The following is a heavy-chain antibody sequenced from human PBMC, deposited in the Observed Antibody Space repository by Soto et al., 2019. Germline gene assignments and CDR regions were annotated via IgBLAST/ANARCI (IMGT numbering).Heavy chain of an antibody. Sequence: ASVKVSCKASGYTFTGYDMHWVRQAPGQGLEWMGWINPNSGGTNYAQKFQGRVTMTRDTSISTAYMELSRLRSDDTGVYYCARFRPGLTATTTRGSNCFDPWGQGTLVTVSS. CDR1: GYTFTGYD. CDR3: ARFRPGLTATTTRGSNCFDP. CDR2: INPNSGGT. D-gene: IGHD1-7*01. J-gene: IGHJ5*02. V-gene: IGHV1-2*02.